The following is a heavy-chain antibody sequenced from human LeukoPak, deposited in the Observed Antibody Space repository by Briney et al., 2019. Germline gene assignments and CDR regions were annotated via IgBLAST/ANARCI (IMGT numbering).Heavy chain of an antibody. CDR2: TYYRSKWYN. J-gene: IGHJ6*03. D-gene: IGHD6-6*01. CDR3: ARGVGSSSGASGYYYYYMDV. CDR1: GDSVSSNSAA. V-gene: IGHV6-1*01. Sequence: SQTLSLTCAISGDSVSSNSAAWNWIRQSPSRGLEWLGRTYYRSKWYNDYAVSVKSRITINPDTSKNQFSLQLNSVTPEDTAVYYCARGVGSSSGASGYYYYYMDVWGKGTTVTVSS.